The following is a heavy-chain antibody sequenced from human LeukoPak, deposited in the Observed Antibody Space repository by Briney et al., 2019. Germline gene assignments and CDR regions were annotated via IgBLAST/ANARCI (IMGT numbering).Heavy chain of an antibody. D-gene: IGHD1-7*01. J-gene: IGHJ6*03. V-gene: IGHV1-18*01. CDR2: ISAYNGNT. CDR3: ARAGITGTILMYYYYYYMDV. CDR1: GYTFTSYG. Sequence: ASVMVSCKASGYTFTSYGISWVRQAPGQGLEWMGWISAYNGNTNYAQQLQGRVTMTTDTPTSTAYMELRSLRSDDTAVYYCARAGITGTILMYYYYYYMDVWGKGTTVTVSS.